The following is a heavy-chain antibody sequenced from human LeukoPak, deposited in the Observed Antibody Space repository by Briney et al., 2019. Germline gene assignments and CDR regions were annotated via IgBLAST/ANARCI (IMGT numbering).Heavy chain of an antibody. J-gene: IGHJ4*02. CDR1: GYTFSGYY. D-gene: IGHD1-26*01. Sequence: ASVKVSCQASGYTFSGYYMHWVRPAPGQGLESMGWINSNSGARNYAPKFQGRVTFSRDNSISTAYMELSSLRSDDTAIYYCARGRGGATTGFDHWGQGTLVTVS. CDR3: ARGRGGATTGFDH. V-gene: IGHV1-2*02. CDR2: INSNSGAR.